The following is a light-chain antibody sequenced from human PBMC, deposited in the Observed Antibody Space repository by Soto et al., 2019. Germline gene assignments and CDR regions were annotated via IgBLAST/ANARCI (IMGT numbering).Light chain of an antibody. CDR3: QHYGRSPYT. CDR1: QSITSNY. J-gene: IGKJ2*01. Sequence: EIVLTQSPGTLSLSPGERATLSCRASQSITSNYLAGYQQKPGQAPRLLVYAVSGRPNGIPDRFSGSGSGTDFTLTISILEPEEFALYYCQHYGRSPYTFDQWTQLQI. CDR2: AVS. V-gene: IGKV3-20*01.